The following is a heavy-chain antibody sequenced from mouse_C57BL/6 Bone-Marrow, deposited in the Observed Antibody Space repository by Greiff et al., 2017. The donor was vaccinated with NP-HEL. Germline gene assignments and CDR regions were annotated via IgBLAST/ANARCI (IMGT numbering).Heavy chain of an antibody. Sequence: VKLMESGPGLVAPSQSLSITCTVSGFSLTSYGVSWVRQPPGKGLEWLGVIWGGGSTNYHSALIYRLSISKDNSKSQDFLKLNSLQTADTATYYCAKQGLLRDYAMDYWGQGTSVTVSS. CDR1: GFSLTSYG. J-gene: IGHJ4*01. CDR3: AKQGLLRDYAMDY. D-gene: IGHD1-1*01. V-gene: IGHV2-3*01. CDR2: IWGGGST.